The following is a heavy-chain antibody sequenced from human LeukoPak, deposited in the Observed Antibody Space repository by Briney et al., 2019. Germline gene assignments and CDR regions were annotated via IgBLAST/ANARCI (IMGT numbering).Heavy chain of an antibody. V-gene: IGHV1-3*01. D-gene: IGHD1-26*01. Sequence: ASVKVSRKASGYTFTNYAIHWVRQAPGQRLTWMGWINPGNGYTKYSQMFQGRVSITRDTSASTAYMELSSLKSEDTAVYYCARVSTSGNYYGTFDCWGQGTLITVSS. CDR3: ARVSTSGNYYGTFDC. CDR1: GYTFTNYA. J-gene: IGHJ4*02. CDR2: INPGNGYT.